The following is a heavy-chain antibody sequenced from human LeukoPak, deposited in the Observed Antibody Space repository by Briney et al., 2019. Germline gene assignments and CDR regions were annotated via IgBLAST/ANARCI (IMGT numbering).Heavy chain of an antibody. Sequence: GGSLRLSCAASGFTFNSYGMHWVRQAPGKGLEWVAVISYDGSNKYYADSVKGRFTISRDNSKNTLYLQMNSLRAEDTAVYYCTRSDYSTYFNYWGPGTLVTVSS. CDR3: TRSDYSTYFNY. J-gene: IGHJ4*02. CDR1: GFTFNSYG. D-gene: IGHD2-15*01. V-gene: IGHV3-30*03. CDR2: ISYDGSNK.